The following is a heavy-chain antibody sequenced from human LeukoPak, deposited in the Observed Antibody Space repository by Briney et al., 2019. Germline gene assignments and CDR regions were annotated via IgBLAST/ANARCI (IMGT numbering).Heavy chain of an antibody. CDR1: GGPISRSSYS. D-gene: IGHD1-14*01. Sequence: PSETLSLTCTVSGGPISRSSYSWGWVRQPPGKGLEWIGSMYSSGTAYYNSSLKSRVTISVDTSKNQFSLKLNSMTATDTAVYYCARHRRGSGSNWFDPWGQGTLVTVSS. J-gene: IGHJ5*02. V-gene: IGHV4-39*01. CDR3: ARHRRGSGSNWFDP. CDR2: MYSSGTA.